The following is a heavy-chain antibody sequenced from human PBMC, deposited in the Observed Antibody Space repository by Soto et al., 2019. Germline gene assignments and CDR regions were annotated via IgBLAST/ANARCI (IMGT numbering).Heavy chain of an antibody. CDR1: GFTFSDYY. CDR3: ARDQLRTTLHLFDY. V-gene: IGHV3-11*01. Sequence: GGSLRLSCAASGFTFSDYYMSWIRQAPGKGLEWVSYISSSGNTIYYADSVKGRFTISRDNAKNSLYLQMNSLRAEDTAVYYCARDQLRTTLHLFDYWGQGTLVTVSS. J-gene: IGHJ4*02. D-gene: IGHD1-1*01. CDR2: ISSSGNTI.